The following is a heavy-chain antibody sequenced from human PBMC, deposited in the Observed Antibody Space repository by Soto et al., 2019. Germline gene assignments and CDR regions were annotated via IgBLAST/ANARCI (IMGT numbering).Heavy chain of an antibody. D-gene: IGHD3-10*01. J-gene: IGHJ4*02. CDR2: IYHSGST. V-gene: IGHV4-30-2*01. Sequence: PSETLSLTCAVSGGSISSGGYSWSWIRQPPGKGLEWIGYIYHSGSTYYNPSLKSRVTISVDRSKNQFSLKLSSVTAADTAVYYCATRHPGGNWFGVFDYWSRGSLVTVSS. CDR3: ATRHPGGNWFGVFDY. CDR1: GGSISSGGYS.